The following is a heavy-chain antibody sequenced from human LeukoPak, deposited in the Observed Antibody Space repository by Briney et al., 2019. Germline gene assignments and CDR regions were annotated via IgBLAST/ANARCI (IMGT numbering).Heavy chain of an antibody. V-gene: IGHV3-48*03. CDR2: SSQSGTTT. Sequence: GGSLRLSCAASGFTFSAYEMQWVRQAPGKGLEWVSYSSQSGTTTYFADSVKGRFILSRDNAKNSLYMQMNSLRAEDTAVYYCARVERLRLGELSAPWAMDVWGQGTTVTVSS. CDR3: ARVERLRLGELSAPWAMDV. D-gene: IGHD3-16*02. CDR1: GFTFSAYE. J-gene: IGHJ6*02.